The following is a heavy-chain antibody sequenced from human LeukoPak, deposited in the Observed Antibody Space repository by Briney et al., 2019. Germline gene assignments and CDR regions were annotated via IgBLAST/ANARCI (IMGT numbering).Heavy chain of an antibody. J-gene: IGHJ3*01. V-gene: IGHV3-48*03. CDR2: ISSSGSTI. D-gene: IGHD2-21*01. CDR3: ARSRSIAGDGFDV. Sequence: GGSLRLSCVASGFTFSGYEMNWVRQAPGKGLEWVSYISSSGSTIYYADSVKGRFTVSRDNAKNSLYLQMNSLRAEDTAVHFCARSRSIAGDGFDVWGQGTMVTVSS. CDR1: GFTFSGYE.